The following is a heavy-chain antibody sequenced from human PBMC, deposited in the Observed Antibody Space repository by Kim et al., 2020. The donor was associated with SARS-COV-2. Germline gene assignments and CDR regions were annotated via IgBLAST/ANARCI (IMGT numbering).Heavy chain of an antibody. Sequence: SGGRRFSQKCQGRVTVTRDTSISTAYMELSGLRSDDTAVYYCSKSRAFDYWGQGTLVTVSS. V-gene: IGHV1-2*02. J-gene: IGHJ4*02. CDR2: SGGR. CDR3: SKSRAFDY. D-gene: IGHD1-26*01.